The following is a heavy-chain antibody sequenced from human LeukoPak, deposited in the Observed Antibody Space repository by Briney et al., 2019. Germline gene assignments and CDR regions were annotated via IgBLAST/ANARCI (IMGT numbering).Heavy chain of an antibody. CDR1: GFTFSSYD. J-gene: IGHJ5*02. V-gene: IGHV3-30*06. CDR2: ISYDGSNK. CDR3: ARARYDFWSGSYSWFDP. Sequence: GRSLRLSCAASGFTFSSYDMHWVRQAPGKGLEWVAVISYDGSNKYYADSVKGRFTISRDNSKNTLYLQMNSLRAEDTAVYYCARARYDFWSGSYSWFDPWGQGTLVTVSS. D-gene: IGHD3-3*01.